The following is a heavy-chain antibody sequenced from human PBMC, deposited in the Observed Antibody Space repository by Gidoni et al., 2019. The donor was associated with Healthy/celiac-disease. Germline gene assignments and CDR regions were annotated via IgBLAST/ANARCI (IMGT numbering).Heavy chain of an antibody. D-gene: IGHD5-12*01. CDR2: INPNSGGT. Sequence: QVQLVQAGVEVKKPGAPVNGSCKASGYTFTGYYMHWVRQAPGKGLEWMGWINPNSGGTNYAQKFQCWLTMTRNTSISTAYMELRRLRSDDTAVYYCARGHSGYDPDPRSPLYYMDVWGKGTTVTVSS. J-gene: IGHJ6*03. CDR3: ARGHSGYDPDPRSPLYYMDV. CDR1: GYTFTGYY. V-gene: IGHV1-2*04.